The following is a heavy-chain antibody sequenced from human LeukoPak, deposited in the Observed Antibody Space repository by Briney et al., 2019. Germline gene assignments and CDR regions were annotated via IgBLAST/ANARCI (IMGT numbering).Heavy chain of an antibody. D-gene: IGHD3-22*01. Sequence: SETLSLTCAVYGGSFSSYYWSWIRQPAGKGLEWIGRIYTSGSTNYNPSLKSRVTMSVDTSKNQFSLKLSSVTAADTAVYYCAREGDSSGYYYSPPLLDYWGQGTLVTVSS. CDR3: AREGDSSGYYYSPPLLDY. V-gene: IGHV4-4*07. CDR2: IYTSGST. CDR1: GGSFSSYY. J-gene: IGHJ4*02.